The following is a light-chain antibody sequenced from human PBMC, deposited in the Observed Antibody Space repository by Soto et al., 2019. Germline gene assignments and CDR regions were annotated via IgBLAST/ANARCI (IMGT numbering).Light chain of an antibody. CDR1: QSVSSSY. V-gene: IGKV3-20*01. CDR2: GAS. Sequence: EIVLTQSPGTLSLSPGERATLSCRASQSVSSSYLAWYQQKPGQAPRLLIYGASSMATGIPDRFSGSGSGTHFTLTISRLEPEDFAVYYCQQFGNSPYTFGQGTRLDIK. CDR3: QQFGNSPYT. J-gene: IGKJ2*01.